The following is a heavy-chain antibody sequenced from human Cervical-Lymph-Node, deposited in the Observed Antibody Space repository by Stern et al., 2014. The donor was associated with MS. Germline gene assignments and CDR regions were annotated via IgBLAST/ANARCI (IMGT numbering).Heavy chain of an antibody. J-gene: IGHJ6*02. CDR3: ARSPTVTTGYYYYALDV. CDR1: GFTFSDYY. CDR2: ITSSGSAI. V-gene: IGHV3-11*01. Sequence: QVQLGQSGGGLVKPGGSLRLSCAASGFTFSDYYMTWIRQAPGKGLEWVSYITSSGSAISYADSVKGRFTISRDNAKNSLYLQMNSLRAEDTAMYYCARSPTVTTGYYYYALDVWGQGTTVTVSS. D-gene: IGHD4-17*01.